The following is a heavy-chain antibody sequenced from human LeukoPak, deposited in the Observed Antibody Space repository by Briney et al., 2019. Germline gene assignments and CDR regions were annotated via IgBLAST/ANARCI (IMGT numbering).Heavy chain of an antibody. CDR1: GFTFMTYW. V-gene: IGHV3-7*01. J-gene: IGHJ4*02. Sequence: GGSLRLSCAASGFTFMTYWMSWVRQAPGKGLEWVANIKQDVSEKYYVDSVKGRFTISRDNAKNSLYLQMNSLRAEDTAVYYCARDPHPRYSSSWYAGVSGFDYWGQGTLVTVSS. CDR3: ARDPHPRYSSSWYAGVSGFDY. D-gene: IGHD6-13*01. CDR2: IKQDVSEK.